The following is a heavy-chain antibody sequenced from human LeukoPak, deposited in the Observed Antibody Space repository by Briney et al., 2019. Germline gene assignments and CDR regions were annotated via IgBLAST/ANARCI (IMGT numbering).Heavy chain of an antibody. CDR2: ISGSGGST. CDR3: ARGAGLAFPWFDP. J-gene: IGHJ5*02. CDR1: GFTFTDYY. D-gene: IGHD3/OR15-3a*01. Sequence: GGSLRLSCATSGFTFTDYYMSWIRQAPGKGLEWVSAISGSGGSTYYADSVKGRFTISRDNSKNTLYLQMNSLRAEDTAVYYCARGAGLAFPWFDPWGQGTLVTVSS. V-gene: IGHV3-23*01.